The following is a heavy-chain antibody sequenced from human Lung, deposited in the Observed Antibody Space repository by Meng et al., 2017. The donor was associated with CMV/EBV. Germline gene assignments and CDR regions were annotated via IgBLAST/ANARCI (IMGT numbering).Heavy chain of an antibody. Sequence: EGQVLESGGGLVQPGGSLRLSCAASGFSLSHNAMSWVRQAPGKGLEWVSAIEGSNDNTHYADSVKGRFAISRDASTNTLYLQMNNLRAEDTAIYYCAKDIFRWAFDYWGHGTLVTVSS. V-gene: IGHV3-23*01. CDR2: IEGSNDNT. J-gene: IGHJ4*01. CDR1: GFSLSHNA. CDR3: AKDIFRWAFDY. D-gene: IGHD1-26*01.